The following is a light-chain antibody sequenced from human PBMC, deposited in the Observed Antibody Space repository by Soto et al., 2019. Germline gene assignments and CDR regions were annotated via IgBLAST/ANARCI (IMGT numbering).Light chain of an antibody. V-gene: IGKV3-20*01. CDR1: QSVSSSY. CDR2: GAS. Sequence: EIVLTQSPGTLSLSPGERATLSCRASQSVSSSYVAWYQQKPGQAPRLLIYGASSRATGIPDRFSGSGSGTEFTLTISRLEPEDFAVYYCQQSGSSPYTFGQGTKLESK. CDR3: QQSGSSPYT. J-gene: IGKJ2*01.